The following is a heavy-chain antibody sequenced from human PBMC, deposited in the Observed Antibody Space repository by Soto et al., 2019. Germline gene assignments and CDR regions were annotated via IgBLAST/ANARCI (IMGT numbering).Heavy chain of an antibody. CDR1: GFTLSSYA. Sequence: EVQLLESGGGLVQPGGSLRLSCAASGFTLSSYAMSWVRQAPGKGLEWVSAISGIGGSTYYADSVKGRFTISRDNSKNTLYLQMNSLRAEDTAVYYCAKGSSGWYAEYFQHWGQGTLVTVSS. CDR3: AKGSSGWYAEYFQH. CDR2: ISGIGGST. D-gene: IGHD6-19*01. V-gene: IGHV3-23*01. J-gene: IGHJ1*01.